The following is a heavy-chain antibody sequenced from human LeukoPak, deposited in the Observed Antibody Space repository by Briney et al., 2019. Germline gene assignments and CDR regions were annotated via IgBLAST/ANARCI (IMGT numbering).Heavy chain of an antibody. D-gene: IGHD3-10*02. J-gene: IGHJ6*04. V-gene: IGHV3-21*01. Sequence: GSLRLSCAASGFTFSSYSMNWVRQAPGKGLEWVSSISSSSSSYIYYADSVKGRFTISRDNAKNSLYLQMNSLRAEDTAVYYCAELGITMIGGVWGKGTTVTISS. CDR2: ISSSSSSYI. CDR1: GFTFSSYS. CDR3: AELGITMIGGV.